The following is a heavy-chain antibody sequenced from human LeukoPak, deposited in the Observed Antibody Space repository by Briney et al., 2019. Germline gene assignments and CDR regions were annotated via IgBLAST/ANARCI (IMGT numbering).Heavy chain of an antibody. CDR3: ARGEPAAVWFDP. Sequence: SETLSLTCTVSGGSISGGGYYWSWIRQHPGEGLEWIAYINYSGTTFYNPSLKSRVNISVDTSKNQFSLKLSSVTAADTAVYYCARGEPAAVWFDPWGQGTLVTVSS. CDR1: GGSISGGGYY. CDR2: INYSGTT. D-gene: IGHD2-2*01. J-gene: IGHJ5*02. V-gene: IGHV4-31*03.